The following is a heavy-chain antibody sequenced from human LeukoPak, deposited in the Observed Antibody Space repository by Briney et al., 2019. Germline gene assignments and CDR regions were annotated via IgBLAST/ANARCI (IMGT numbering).Heavy chain of an antibody. V-gene: IGHV4-59*12. CDR1: DDSITMYY. J-gene: IGHJ2*01. Sequence: SETLSLTCSVSDDSITMYYWTWIRQPPGKGLEWIGYVDHTGSTNFNPSLNGRVSISRDTTKNLFSLKLSSVTAADTAVYYCARSIAVAVIYWYFDLWGRGTLVTVSS. CDR2: VDHTGST. D-gene: IGHD6-19*01. CDR3: ARSIAVAVIYWYFDL.